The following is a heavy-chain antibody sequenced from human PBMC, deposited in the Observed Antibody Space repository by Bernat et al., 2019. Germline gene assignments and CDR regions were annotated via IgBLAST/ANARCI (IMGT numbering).Heavy chain of an antibody. CDR1: AFTFSGSA. D-gene: IGHD2-2*02. CDR3: TAGSSYHLDY. J-gene: IGHJ4*02. CDR2: IRSKANSYAT. Sequence: EVQLVESGGGLVQPGGSLKLSCAASAFTFSGSAMHWVRQASGKGLEGVGRIRSKANSYATAYAASVKGRFTISREDSKNTAYLQMNSLKTEDTAVYYCTAGSSYHLDYWGQGTLVTVSS. V-gene: IGHV3-73*01.